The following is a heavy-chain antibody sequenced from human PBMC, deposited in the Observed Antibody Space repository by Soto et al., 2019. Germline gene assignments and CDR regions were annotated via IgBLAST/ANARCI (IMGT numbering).Heavy chain of an antibody. J-gene: IGHJ5*02. CDR1: GGSVSSGSYY. Sequence: PSETLSLTCTVSGGSVSSGSYYWSWIRQPPGKGLEWIGYIYYSGSTNYNPSLKSRVTISVDTSKNQLSLKLSSVTAADTAVYYCARGVLYYYDSGGYYWFDPWGQGTLVTVSS. D-gene: IGHD3-22*01. V-gene: IGHV4-61*01. CDR3: ARGVLYYYDSGGYYWFDP. CDR2: IYYSGST.